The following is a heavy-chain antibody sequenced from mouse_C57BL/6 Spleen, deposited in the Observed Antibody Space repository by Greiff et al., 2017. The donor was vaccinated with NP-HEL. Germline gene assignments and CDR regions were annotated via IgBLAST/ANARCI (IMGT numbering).Heavy chain of an antibody. J-gene: IGHJ4*01. CDR2: IDPSDSYT. Sequence: VQLQQSGAELVMPGASVKLSCKASGYTFTSYWMHWVKQRPGQGLEWIGEIDPSDSYTNYNQKFKGKSTLTVDKSSSTAYMQLSSLTSEDSAVYYCARSPLLLRTAMDYWGQGTSVTVSS. CDR3: ARSPLLLRTAMDY. V-gene: IGHV1-69*01. D-gene: IGHD1-1*01. CDR1: GYTFTSYW.